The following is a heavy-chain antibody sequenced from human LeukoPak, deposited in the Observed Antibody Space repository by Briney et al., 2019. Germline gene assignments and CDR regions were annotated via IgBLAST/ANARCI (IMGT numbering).Heavy chain of an antibody. CDR3: ATRQIDAFDM. CDR1: GFTFSDYW. J-gene: IGHJ3*02. Sequence: GGSLRLSCAASGFTFSDYWMHWVRQAPGKGLIWVSRINTYGSSTDYVDSVKGRFTISRDNAKNTLYLQMNSLKAEDTAVYYCATRQIDAFDMWGQGTMVTVSS. CDR2: INTYGSST. V-gene: IGHV3-74*01.